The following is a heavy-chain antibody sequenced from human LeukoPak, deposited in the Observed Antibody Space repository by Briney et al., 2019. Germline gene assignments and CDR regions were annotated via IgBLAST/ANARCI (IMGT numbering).Heavy chain of an antibody. D-gene: IGHD3-3*01. J-gene: IGHJ5*02. V-gene: IGHV1-2*02. CDR1: GYTFTGYY. CDR3: ARGPHRITTSGAGFDP. CDR2: INPNSGGT. Sequence: WASVKVSCTASGYTFTGYYMHWVRQAPGQGLEWMGWINPNSGGTNYAQKFQGRVTMTRDTSISTAYMELSRLRSDDTAVYYCARGPHRITTSGAGFDPWGQGTLVTVSS.